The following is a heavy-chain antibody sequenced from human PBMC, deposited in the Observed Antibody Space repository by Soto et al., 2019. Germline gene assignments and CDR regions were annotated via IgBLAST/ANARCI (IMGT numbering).Heavy chain of an antibody. V-gene: IGHV3-23*01. CDR2: ISGSGGNT. CDR1: GFTFSNYV. D-gene: IGHD6-19*01. Sequence: GGSLRLSCAASGFTFSNYVMSWVRRAPGEGLEWVSGISGSGGNTYYADSVKGRFTISRDNSKNTLYLQMNSLRAEDTAVYYCAKDFQYSSGWETFDYWGQGTLVTVSS. J-gene: IGHJ4*02. CDR3: AKDFQYSSGWETFDY.